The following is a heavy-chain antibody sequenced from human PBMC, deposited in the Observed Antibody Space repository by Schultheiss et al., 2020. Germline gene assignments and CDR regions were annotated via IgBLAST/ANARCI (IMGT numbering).Heavy chain of an antibody. V-gene: IGHV3-30*03. CDR2: ISYDGSNK. CDR3: ARVLAPGELAYCGGDCSYYYYGMDV. CDR1: GFTFSSYG. Sequence: GGSLRLSCAASGFTFSSYGMHWVRQAPGKGLEWVAVISYDGSNKYYADSVKGRFTISRDNAKNSLYLQMNSLRAEDTAVYYCARVLAPGELAYCGGDCSYYYYGMDVWGQGTTVTVPS. J-gene: IGHJ6*02. D-gene: IGHD2-21*02.